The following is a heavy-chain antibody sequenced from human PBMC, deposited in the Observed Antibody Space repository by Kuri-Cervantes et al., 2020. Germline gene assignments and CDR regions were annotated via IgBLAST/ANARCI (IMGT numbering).Heavy chain of an antibody. CDR1: GFTFSSYN. V-gene: IGHV3-21*01. D-gene: IGHD2-15*01. Sequence: GESLKISCAASGFTFSSYNMNLVRQAPGKGQEWGSSISSNSRYIYYANSVKGRFTISRDNAKNSLYLQRNSLRAEDTAVYYCARAAVVAAPGDYWGQGTLVTVYS. J-gene: IGHJ4*02. CDR3: ARAAVVAAPGDY. CDR2: ISSNSRYI.